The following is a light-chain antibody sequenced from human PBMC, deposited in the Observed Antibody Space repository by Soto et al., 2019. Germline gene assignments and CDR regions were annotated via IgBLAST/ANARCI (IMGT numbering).Light chain of an antibody. Sequence: AIRMTQSPSSFSASTGDRVTITCRASQGISSYLAWYQQKPGKAPKLLIYAASTLQSGVPSRFSGSGSGTAFTLNISCLQSEDLATYYFQQYYSYPYTCGQGTKLSIK. J-gene: IGKJ2*01. V-gene: IGKV1-8*01. CDR1: QGISSY. CDR2: AAS. CDR3: QQYYSYPYT.